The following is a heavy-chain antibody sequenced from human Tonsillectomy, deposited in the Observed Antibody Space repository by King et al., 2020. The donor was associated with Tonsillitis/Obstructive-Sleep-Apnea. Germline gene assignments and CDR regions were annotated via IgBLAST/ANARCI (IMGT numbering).Heavy chain of an antibody. D-gene: IGHD2-2*01. CDR2: IYYSGST. V-gene: IGHV4-39*01. CDR3: ARHAITPAIVILPAADVDY. CDR1: GGSITNTSYY. J-gene: IGHJ4*02. Sequence: LQLQESGPGLVKPSETLSLTCTVSGGSITNTSYYWGWIRQPPGKGLEWIGTIYYSGSTYYNPSLKSRVTISVDTSKNQFSLKLSSVTAADTAVYYCARHAITPAIVILPAADVDYWGQGTLVTVSS.